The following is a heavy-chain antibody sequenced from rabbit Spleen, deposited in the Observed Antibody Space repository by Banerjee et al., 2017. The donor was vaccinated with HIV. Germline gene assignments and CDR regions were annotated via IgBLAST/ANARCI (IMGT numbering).Heavy chain of an antibody. CDR3: ARVVYGAIGMDI. D-gene: IGHD2-1*01. CDR2: IYTSNST. V-gene: IGHV1S69*01. Sequence: QSLEESGGRLVTPGTPLTLTCTASGFSLSSYAMGWVRQAPGKGLEWIGIIYTSNSTYYATWATGRFTISKTSTTVDLKMTSLTTEDTATYFCARVVYGAIGMDIWGPGTLVTVS. J-gene: IGHJ6*01. CDR1: GFSLSSYA.